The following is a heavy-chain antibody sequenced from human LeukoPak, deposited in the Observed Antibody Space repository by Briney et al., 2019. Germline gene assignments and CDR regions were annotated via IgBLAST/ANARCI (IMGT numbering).Heavy chain of an antibody. D-gene: IGHD3-22*01. V-gene: IGHV3-23*01. CDR2: ISDTGGRT. CDR3: AKRGVVIRVILVGFHKEAYYFDS. CDR1: GITLSNYG. Sequence: GGSLRLSCAVSGITLSNYGMTWVRQAPGKGLEWVAGISDTGGRTNYADSVKGRFTISRDNPKNTLYLQMNSLSAEDTAVYFCAKRGVVIRVILVGFHKEAYYFDSWGQGALVTVSS. J-gene: IGHJ4*02.